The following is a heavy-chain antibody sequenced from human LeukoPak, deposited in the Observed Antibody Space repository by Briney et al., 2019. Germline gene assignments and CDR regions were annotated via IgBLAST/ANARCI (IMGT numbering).Heavy chain of an antibody. D-gene: IGHD2-21*01. CDR1: GSTFSSYE. V-gene: IGHV3-48*03. Sequence: GGSLRLSCAASGSTFSSYEMNWVRQAPGKGLEWLSYIIGSGSTTQYADPVRDRFTISRDNDKNAVYLQMNSLRADDTAIYYCVRDRGGAYSGDNLFDPWGQGTLVTVSS. CDR2: IIGSGSTT. J-gene: IGHJ5*02. CDR3: VRDRGGAYSGDNLFDP.